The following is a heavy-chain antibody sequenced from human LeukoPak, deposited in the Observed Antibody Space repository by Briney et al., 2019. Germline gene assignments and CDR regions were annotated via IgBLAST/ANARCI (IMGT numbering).Heavy chain of an antibody. V-gene: IGHV3-7*02. CDR2: IKEDGNED. J-gene: IGHJ4*02. CDR3: TRGDRGYAESLY. D-gene: IGHD5-12*01. CDR1: GFTFSSFW. Sequence: PGGSLRLSCAASGFTFSSFWMTWARQAPGKGLEWVGNIKEDGNEDYYVDSVEGRFVIFRDNAKNSLYLQMHSLRAEDTAVCYCTRGDRGYAESLYWGRGTLVTVSS.